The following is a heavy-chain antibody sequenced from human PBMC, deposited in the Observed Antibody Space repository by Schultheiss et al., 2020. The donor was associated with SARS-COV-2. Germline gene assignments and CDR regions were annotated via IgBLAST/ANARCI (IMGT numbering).Heavy chain of an antibody. J-gene: IGHJ6*03. CDR2: ISAYNGNT. Sequence: ASVKVSCKASGYTFTSYGISWVRQAPGQGLEWMGWISAYNGNTNYAQKLQGRVTMTTDTSTSTAYMELRSLRSDDTAVYYCARGGPYYYDSSGYYYYYYCMDVWGKGTTVTVSS. V-gene: IGHV1-18*04. CDR1: GYTFTSYG. D-gene: IGHD3-22*01. CDR3: ARGGPYYYDSSGYYYYYYCMDV.